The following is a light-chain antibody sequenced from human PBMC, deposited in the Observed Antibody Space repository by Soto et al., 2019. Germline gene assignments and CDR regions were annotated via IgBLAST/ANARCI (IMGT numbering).Light chain of an antibody. J-gene: IGLJ1*01. CDR1: SSDVGGYDF. V-gene: IGLV2-11*01. Sequence: QSALTQPRSVSGSPGQSVTISCTGTSSDVGGYDFVSWHQQHPGKAPKVMIFDVNKRPSGVPDRFSGSKSGNTASLTISGLQAEDEVDYYSCSCAGSHKDHYVSGPGTKLTAL. CDR3: CSCAGSHKDHYV. CDR2: DVN.